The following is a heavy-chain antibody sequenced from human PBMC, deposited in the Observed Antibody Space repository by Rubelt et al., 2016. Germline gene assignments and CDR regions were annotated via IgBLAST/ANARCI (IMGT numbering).Heavy chain of an antibody. V-gene: IGHV4-34*01. CDR2: IDHSGST. J-gene: IGHJ6*02. Sequence: QVQLQQWGAGLLKPSETLSLTCAVYGGSFSGYYWSWIRQPPGKGPEWIGEIDHSGSTNYNPSLKSRVTISVDTSKNQFFLKLSSVTAADTAVYYCAKGRDSSGWYDYYYGMDVWGQGTTVTVSS. D-gene: IGHD6-19*01. CDR3: AKGRDSSGWYDYYYGMDV. CDR1: GGSFSGYY.